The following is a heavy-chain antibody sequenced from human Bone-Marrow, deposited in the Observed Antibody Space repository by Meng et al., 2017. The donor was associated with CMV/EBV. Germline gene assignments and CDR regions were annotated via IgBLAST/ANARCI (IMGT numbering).Heavy chain of an antibody. J-gene: IGHJ5*01. CDR1: GSTFSTYA. Sequence: SVKVSCKASGSTFSTYAIRWVRQAPGQGLEWMGGINLILGFANYAQKFQGRVTITADRSTSTAYMELSSLRSEDTAVYYCARETRGQQGVLGSWFDPWGQGTLVTVSS. D-gene: IGHD6-13*01. CDR2: INLILGFA. V-gene: IGHV1-69*10. CDR3: ARETRGQQGVLGSWFDP.